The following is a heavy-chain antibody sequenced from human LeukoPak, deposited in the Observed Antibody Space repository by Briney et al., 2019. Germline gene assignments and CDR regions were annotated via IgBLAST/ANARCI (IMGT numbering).Heavy chain of an antibody. D-gene: IGHD1-26*01. Sequence: SVNVSCKASGGTFSSYAISWVRQAPGQGLEWMGGIIPIFGTANYAQKFQGRVTITADESTSTAYMELSSLRSEDTAVYYCARSYSGSYDFDYWGQGTLVTVSS. J-gene: IGHJ4*02. CDR3: ARSYSGSYDFDY. CDR2: IIPIFGTA. CDR1: GGTFSSYA. V-gene: IGHV1-69*13.